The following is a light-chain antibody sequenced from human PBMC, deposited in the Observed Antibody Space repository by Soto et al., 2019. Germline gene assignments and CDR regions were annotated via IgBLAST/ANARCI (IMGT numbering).Light chain of an antibody. CDR3: QQRSNWPS. Sequence: EIVLTQSPATLSLSPGERATLSCWASESVSSYLAWYQQKPGQAPRLLIYDASNRATGIPARFSGSGSGTDFTLTISSLEPEDFAVYYCQQRSNWPSFGGGTKVEIK. J-gene: IGKJ4*01. CDR1: ESVSSY. V-gene: IGKV3-11*01. CDR2: DAS.